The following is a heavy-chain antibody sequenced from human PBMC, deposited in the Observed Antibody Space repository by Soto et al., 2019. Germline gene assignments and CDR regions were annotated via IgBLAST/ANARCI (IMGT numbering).Heavy chain of an antibody. J-gene: IGHJ5*02. CDR1: GYSISSSNW. CDR2: IYYSGTT. V-gene: IGHV4-28*03. CDR3: ARARQYYDCELDP. Sequence: SETLSLTCAVSGYSISSSNWWGWIRQPPGKGLEWIGYIYYSGTTYYNPSLKSRVTMSVDTSKNQFSLKLTSVTAADTAIYYCARARQYYDCELDPWGQGTLVTVSS. D-gene: IGHD3-22*01.